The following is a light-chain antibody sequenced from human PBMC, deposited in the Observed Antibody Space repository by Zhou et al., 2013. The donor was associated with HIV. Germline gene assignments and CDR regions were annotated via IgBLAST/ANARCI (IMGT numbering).Light chain of an antibody. V-gene: IGKV3-20*01. CDR2: GTS. CDR3: QQYGSSPRS. CDR1: QSVSSTY. Sequence: EIVMTQSPSTLSVSPGERATLSCRASQSVSSTYLAWYQQKPGQAPRLLIYGTSSRATGIPDRFSGRGSGTDFTLTIGRLEPEDFAVYYCQQYGSSPRSFGQGTKLQIK. J-gene: IGKJ2*04.